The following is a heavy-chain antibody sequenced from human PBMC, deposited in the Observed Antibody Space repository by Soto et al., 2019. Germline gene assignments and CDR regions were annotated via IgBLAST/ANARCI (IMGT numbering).Heavy chain of an antibody. J-gene: IGHJ5*02. CDR1: GGSFIGYY. V-gene: IGHV4-34*01. Sequence: PSETLSLTGAVYGGSFIGYYCSWIRHPPWKGLEWIGEINHSGSTNYNPSLKSRVTISVDTSKNQFSLKLSSVTAADTAVYYCARGPHSSGWHTRHNSFDPWGQGNLFTVSS. CDR3: ARGPHSSGWHTRHNSFDP. D-gene: IGHD6-19*01. CDR2: INHSGST.